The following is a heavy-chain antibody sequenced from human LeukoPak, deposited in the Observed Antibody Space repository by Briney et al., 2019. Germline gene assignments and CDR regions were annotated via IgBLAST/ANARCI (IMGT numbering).Heavy chain of an antibody. CDR1: GFTLSSYL. Sequence: GGSLRLSCAAYGFTLSSYLMSWVRQAPGKGLEWVANIKHDGSEKYYVDSVKGRFTISRDNAKNSLYLQMNSLRAEDTAVYYCARVPLGCSGGSCYYYYGMDVWGQGTTVTVSS. V-gene: IGHV3-7*01. CDR3: ARVPLGCSGGSCYYYYGMDV. J-gene: IGHJ6*02. CDR2: IKHDGSEK. D-gene: IGHD2-15*01.